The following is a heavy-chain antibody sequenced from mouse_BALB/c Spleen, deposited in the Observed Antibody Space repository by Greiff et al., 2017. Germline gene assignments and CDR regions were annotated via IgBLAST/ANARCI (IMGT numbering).Heavy chain of an antibody. D-gene: IGHD2-4*01. J-gene: IGHJ3*01. CDR2: INPDSSTI. V-gene: IGHV4-1*02. CDR1: GFDFSRYW. CDR3: ARRGITRGTWIAY. Sequence: EVKLLESGGGLVQPGGSLKLSCAASGFDFSRYWMSWVRQAPGKGLEWIGEINPDSSTINYTPSLKDKFIISRDNAKNTLYLQMSKVRSEDTALYYCARRGITRGTWIAYWGQGTLVTVSA.